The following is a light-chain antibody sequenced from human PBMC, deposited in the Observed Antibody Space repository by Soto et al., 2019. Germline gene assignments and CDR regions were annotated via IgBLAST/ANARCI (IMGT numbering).Light chain of an antibody. J-gene: IGKJ5*01. V-gene: IGKV3-11*01. CDR3: QQRSNWPPEIT. Sequence: EIVLTQSPATLSLSPGERATLSCRASQSASSYLAWYQQKPGQAPRLLIHDASNRATGIPARFSGSGSGTYFTLTISSLEPEDFAVYYCQQRSNWPPEITCGQGTRLEIK. CDR1: QSASSY. CDR2: DAS.